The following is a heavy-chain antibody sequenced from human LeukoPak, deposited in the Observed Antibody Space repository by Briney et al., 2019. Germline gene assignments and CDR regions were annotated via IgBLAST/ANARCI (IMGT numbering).Heavy chain of an antibody. J-gene: IGHJ4*02. V-gene: IGHV4-34*01. CDR3: ARRTQGWLLLSNFDY. CDR2: INHSGST. Sequence: PSETLSLTCAVYGGSFNGYYWSWIRQPPGKGLEWIGEINHSGSTNYNPSLKSRVTISVDTSKNQFSLKLSSVTAADTAVYYCARRTQGWLLLSNFDYWGQGTLVTVSS. CDR1: GGSFNGYY. D-gene: IGHD3-22*01.